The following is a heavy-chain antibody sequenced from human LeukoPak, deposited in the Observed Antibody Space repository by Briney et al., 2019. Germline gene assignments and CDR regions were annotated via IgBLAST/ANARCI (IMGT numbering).Heavy chain of an antibody. Sequence: QPGGSLRLSCVVSGITLSNYAMSWVRQAPGKGREWVSGISESGGSTKYADSVKGRFTISRDNSKNTLYLQMNSLRAEDTAVYYCAKSSRYCSGGSCSYWFDPWGQGTLVTVSS. CDR2: ISESGGST. V-gene: IGHV3-23*01. CDR1: GITLSNYA. CDR3: AKSSRYCSGGSCSYWFDP. D-gene: IGHD2-15*01. J-gene: IGHJ5*02.